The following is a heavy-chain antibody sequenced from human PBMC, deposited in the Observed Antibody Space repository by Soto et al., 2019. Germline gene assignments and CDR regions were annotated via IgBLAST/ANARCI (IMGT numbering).Heavy chain of an antibody. J-gene: IGHJ4*02. CDR2: IYYSGST. CDR1: GGSISSYY. CDR3: ARRYGGAFDY. V-gene: IGHV4-59*08. D-gene: IGHD4-17*01. Sequence: PSETLSLTCTVSGGSISSYYWSWIRQPPGKGLEWIGYIYYSGSTSYNPSLKSRVTISVDTSKNQFSLKLSSVTAADTAVYYCARRYGGAFDYWGQGTLVTVYS.